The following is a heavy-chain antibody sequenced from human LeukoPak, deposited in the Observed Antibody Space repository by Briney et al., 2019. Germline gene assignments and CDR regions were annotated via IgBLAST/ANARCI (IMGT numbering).Heavy chain of an antibody. CDR1: GFTFISYW. Sequence: GGSLRLSCAASGFTFISYWMSWVRQAPGKRPEWVANMNIDGSEKYYADSVKGRFTISRDNARNSVYLQMNGLRVEDTAVYYCARDPVEWELLLDYWGQGTLVTVSS. CDR2: MNIDGSEK. J-gene: IGHJ4*02. CDR3: ARDPVEWELLLDY. D-gene: IGHD1-26*01. V-gene: IGHV3-7*01.